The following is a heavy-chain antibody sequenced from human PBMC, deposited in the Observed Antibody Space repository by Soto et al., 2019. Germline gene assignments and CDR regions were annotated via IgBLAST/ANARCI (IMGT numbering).Heavy chain of an antibody. CDR3: ARHGGSSWYFLGNYYYGMDV. CDR1: GGSISSSSYY. CDR2: IYYSGST. V-gene: IGHV4-39*01. Sequence: SETLSLTCTVSGGSISSSSYYWGWIRQPPGKGLEWIGSIYYSGSTYYNPSLKSRVTISVDTSKNQFSLKLSSVTAADTAVYYCARHGGSSWYFLGNYYYGMDVWGQGTTVTVSS. J-gene: IGHJ6*02. D-gene: IGHD6-13*01.